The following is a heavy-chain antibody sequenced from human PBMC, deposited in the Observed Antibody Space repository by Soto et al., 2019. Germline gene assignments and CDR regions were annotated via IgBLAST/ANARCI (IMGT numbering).Heavy chain of an antibody. D-gene: IGHD2-8*02. Sequence: SGPTLVNPTQTLTLTFSFSGFSLATSGVGVGWVRQSPEKALEWLALIFWDDDKRYSPSLRSRLTIAKDTSKNQVVLTLTNVEPLKTATYYCACILAATGGHFDSCGQGALATVSS. CDR1: GFSLATSGVG. CDR3: ACILAATGGHFDS. V-gene: IGHV2-5*02. CDR2: IFWDDDK. J-gene: IGHJ4*02.